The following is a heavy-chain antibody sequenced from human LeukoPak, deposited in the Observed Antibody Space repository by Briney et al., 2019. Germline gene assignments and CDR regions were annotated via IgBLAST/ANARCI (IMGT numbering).Heavy chain of an antibody. D-gene: IGHD3-10*01. CDR1: GFTFSSYW. CDR3: AREGNYGSGSYYPNWFDP. Sequence: PGGSLRLSCAASGFTFSSYWMHWVRQAPGKGLVWVSRINSDGSSTSYADSVKGRFTISRDNAKNTLYLQMNSLRAEDTAVYYCAREGNYGSGSYYPNWFDPWGQGTLVTVSS. V-gene: IGHV3-74*01. CDR2: INSDGSST. J-gene: IGHJ5*02.